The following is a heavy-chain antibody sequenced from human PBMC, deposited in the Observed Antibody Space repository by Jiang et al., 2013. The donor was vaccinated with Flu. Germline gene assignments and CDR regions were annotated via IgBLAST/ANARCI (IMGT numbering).Heavy chain of an antibody. CDR3: ARDLPTVTNGPFDY. J-gene: IGHJ4*02. CDR2: ISSSSSYI. D-gene: IGHD4-17*01. Sequence: WVSSISSSSSYIYYADSVKGRFTISRDNAKNSLYLQMNSLRAEDTAVYYCARDLPTVTNGPFDYWGQGTLVTVSS. V-gene: IGHV3-21*01.